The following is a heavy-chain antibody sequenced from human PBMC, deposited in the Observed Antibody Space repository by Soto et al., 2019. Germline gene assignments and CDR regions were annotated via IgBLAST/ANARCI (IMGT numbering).Heavy chain of an antibody. CDR1: GGSFSGYY. J-gene: IGHJ6*02. CDR2: INHSGST. Sequence: SETLSLTCAVYGGSFSGYYWSWIRQPPGKGLEWIGEINHSGSTNYNPSLKSRVTISVDTSKNQFSLKLSSVTAADTAVYYCARVDYYYYGMDVWGQGAAVTVS. CDR3: ARVDYYYYGMDV. V-gene: IGHV4-34*01.